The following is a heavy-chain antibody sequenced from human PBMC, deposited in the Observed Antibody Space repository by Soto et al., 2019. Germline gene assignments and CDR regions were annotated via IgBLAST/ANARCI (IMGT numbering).Heavy chain of an antibody. Sequence: EVQLAESGGGLVQPGGSLRLSCAASGFIFRSYTMSWVRQAPGKGLEWISYIGISSNTVYYADSVRGRFTISRDVGKNPLYLKINSRGEGDRFFFYCVRGLYYDSRGGSFDSGGQETLVTVPS. J-gene: IGHJ4*02. D-gene: IGHD3-22*01. CDR1: GFIFRSYT. CDR2: IGISSNTV. V-gene: IGHV3-48*02. CDR3: VRGLYYDSRGGSFDS.